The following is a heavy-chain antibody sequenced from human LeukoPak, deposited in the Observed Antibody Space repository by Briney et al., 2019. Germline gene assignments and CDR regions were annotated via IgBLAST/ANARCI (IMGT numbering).Heavy chain of an antibody. CDR2: ISSSGSTI. D-gene: IGHD6-13*01. V-gene: IGHV3-11*04. CDR1: GFTFSDYY. J-gene: IGHJ6*03. CDR3: ARTTADGTYYYYYYYMDV. Sequence: GGSLRLSCAASGFTFSDYYMSWIRQAPGKGLEWVSYISSSGSTIYYADSVKGRFTISRDNAKNSLYLQMNSLRAEDTAVYYCARTTADGTYYYYYYYMDVWGKGTTVTVSS.